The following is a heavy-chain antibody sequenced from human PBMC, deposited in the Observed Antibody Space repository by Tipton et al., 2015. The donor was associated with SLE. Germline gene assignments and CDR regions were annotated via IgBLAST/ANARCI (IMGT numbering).Heavy chain of an antibody. D-gene: IGHD2-2*01. CDR2: IYHSGSP. CDR3: ARLVPPAYQFDF. V-gene: IGHV4-39*01. Sequence: TLSLTCTVSGASVSSSDYYWGWIRQSPGKGLECIGTIYHSGSPHYNPSLKSRVTISVDTSKLQFSLNLSSVTAADTAVYYCARLVPPAYQFDFWGQGTLVTVSS. CDR1: GASVSSSDYY. J-gene: IGHJ4*02.